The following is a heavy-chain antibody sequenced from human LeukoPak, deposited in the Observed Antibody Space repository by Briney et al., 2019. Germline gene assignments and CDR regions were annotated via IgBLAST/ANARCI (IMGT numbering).Heavy chain of an antibody. CDR1: GCTFSSYS. CDR3: ARYYYDSSGYYFFFDY. Sequence: PGGSLRLSRAASGCTFSSYSMYWVLQAPGKGLEWVSSISSSSSYIYYADSVKGRFTISRDNAKNSLYLQMNSLRAEDTAVYYCARYYYDSSGYYFFFDYWGQGTLVTVSS. D-gene: IGHD3-22*01. CDR2: ISSSSSYI. V-gene: IGHV3-21*01. J-gene: IGHJ4*02.